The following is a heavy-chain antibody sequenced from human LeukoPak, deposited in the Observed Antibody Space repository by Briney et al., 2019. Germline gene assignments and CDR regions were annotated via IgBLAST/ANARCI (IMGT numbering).Heavy chain of an antibody. CDR2: ISAYNGNT. D-gene: IGHD3-3*01. CDR3: ARVRFLEWLYDDGLSAFDI. V-gene: IGHV1-18*01. CDR1: GYTFTSYG. Sequence: ASVKVSCKASGYTFTSYGISWVRQAPGQGLEWMGWISAYNGNTNYAQKLQGRVTMTTDTSTSTAYMELRSLRSDDTAVYYCARVRFLEWLYDDGLSAFDIWGQGTMVTVSS. J-gene: IGHJ3*02.